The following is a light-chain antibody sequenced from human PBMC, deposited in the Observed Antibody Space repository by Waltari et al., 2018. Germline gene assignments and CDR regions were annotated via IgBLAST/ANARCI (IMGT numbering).Light chain of an antibody. V-gene: IGLV2-14*01. CDR1: SSDIGAYNY. Sequence: QSALTQPASVSGSPGQSITISCSGTSSDIGAYNYVSWFQQHPGKVPKLMLYEVSNRPSGISNRFSGSKSGNTASLTISRLQAEDEADYYCSSYTSSSTYVFGTGTRVTVL. CDR3: SSYTSSSTYV. CDR2: EVS. J-gene: IGLJ1*01.